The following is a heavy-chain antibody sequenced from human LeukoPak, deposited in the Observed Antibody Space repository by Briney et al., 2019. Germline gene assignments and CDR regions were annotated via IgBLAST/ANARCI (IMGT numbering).Heavy chain of an antibody. J-gene: IGHJ4*02. CDR3: AKRVPLVVIGRYFDY. CDR1: GYTFTSYG. D-gene: IGHD3-22*01. V-gene: IGHV1-18*01. Sequence: ASVKVSCKASGYTFTSYGISWVRQAPGQGLEWMGWISAYNGNTNYAQKLQGRVTMTTDTSTSTAYMELRSLRSDDTAVYYCAKRVPLVVIGRYFDYWGQGTLVTVSS. CDR2: ISAYNGNT.